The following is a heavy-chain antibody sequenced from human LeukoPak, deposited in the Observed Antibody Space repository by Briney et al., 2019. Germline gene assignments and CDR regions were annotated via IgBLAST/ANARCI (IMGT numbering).Heavy chain of an antibody. CDR1: GFTFSSYS. Sequence: GGSLRLSCAASGFTFSSYSMNWVRQAPGKGLEWVSTISSSSYIYYADSVKGRFTISRDNAKNSLYLQMNSLRAEDTAVYYCARVIMTTVSRYFDLWGRGTLVTVSS. CDR2: ISSSSYI. CDR3: ARVIMTTVSRYFDL. D-gene: IGHD4-17*01. J-gene: IGHJ2*01. V-gene: IGHV3-21*01.